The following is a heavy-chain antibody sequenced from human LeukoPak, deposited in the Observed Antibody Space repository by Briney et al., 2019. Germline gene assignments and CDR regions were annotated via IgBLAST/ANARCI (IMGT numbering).Heavy chain of an antibody. V-gene: IGHV3-48*03. CDR2: ISSSGSTI. J-gene: IGHJ6*03. CDR3: ARDAPTTVTTFYYYYYMDV. D-gene: IGHD4-17*01. Sequence: GGSLRLSCAASGFTFSSYEMNWFRQAPGKGLEWVSYISSSGSTIYYADSVKGRFTISRDNAKNSLYLQMNSLRAEDTAVYYCARDAPTTVTTFYYYYYMDVWGKGTTVTVSS. CDR1: GFTFSSYE.